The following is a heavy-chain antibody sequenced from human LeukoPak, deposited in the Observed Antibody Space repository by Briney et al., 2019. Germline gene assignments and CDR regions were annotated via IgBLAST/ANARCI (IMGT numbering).Heavy chain of an antibody. CDR1: GFTFSSYA. J-gene: IGHJ5*02. CDR2: ISGSGGST. CDR3: AKDEYSSSWLGWFDP. Sequence: AGSLRLSCAASGFTFSSYAMSWVRQAPGKGLEWVSAISGSGGSTYYADSVKGRFTISRDNSKNTLYLQMNSLRAEDTAVYYCAKDEYSSSWLGWFDPWGQGTLVTVSS. D-gene: IGHD6-13*01. V-gene: IGHV3-23*01.